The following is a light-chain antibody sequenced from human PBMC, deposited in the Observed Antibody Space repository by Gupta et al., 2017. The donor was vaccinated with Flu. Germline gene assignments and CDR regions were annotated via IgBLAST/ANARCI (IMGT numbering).Light chain of an antibody. CDR3: QQYHRYPVT. J-gene: IGKJ4*01. CDR2: KAS. V-gene: IGKV1-5*03. Sequence: DIQMTQSPSTLSASVGERVTITCRASESINSWLTWYQQKPGNAPNLLIYKASSLESGVPSRFSGSGSGTEFTLTISSLQPDDFAAYYCQQYHRYPVTFGGGTKVEIK. CDR1: ESINSW.